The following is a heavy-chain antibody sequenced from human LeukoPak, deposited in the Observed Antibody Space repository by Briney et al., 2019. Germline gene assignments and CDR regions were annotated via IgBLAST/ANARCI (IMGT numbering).Heavy chain of an antibody. D-gene: IGHD2-2*02. J-gene: IGHJ1*01. V-gene: IGHV4-34*01. CDR2: INHSGST. Sequence: SETLSLTCAVYGGSFSGYYWSWIRQPPGKGLEWIGEINHSGSTNYNPSLKSRVTISVDTSKNQFSLKLSSVTAADTAVYYCARAYPPFCSSTSCYMVGGYFQHWGQGTLVTVSS. CDR1: GGSFSGYY. CDR3: ARAYPPFCSSTSCYMVGGYFQH.